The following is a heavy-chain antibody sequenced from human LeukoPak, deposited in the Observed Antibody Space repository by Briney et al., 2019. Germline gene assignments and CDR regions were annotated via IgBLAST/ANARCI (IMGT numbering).Heavy chain of an antibody. CDR3: ARGPLWSGILYYYYYMDV. Sequence: SETLSLTCAVYGGSFSGYYWSWIRQPPGKGLEWIGEINHSGSTNYNPSLKSRVTISVDTSKNQFSLKLSSVTAADTAVYYCARGPLWSGILYYYYYMDVWGKGTTVTVSS. J-gene: IGHJ6*03. CDR2: INHSGST. CDR1: GGSFSGYY. D-gene: IGHD3-3*01. V-gene: IGHV4-34*01.